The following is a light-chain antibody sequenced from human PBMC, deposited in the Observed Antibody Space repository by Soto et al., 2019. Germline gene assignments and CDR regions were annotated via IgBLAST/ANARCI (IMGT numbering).Light chain of an antibody. CDR3: QSYDSSLSGYV. J-gene: IGLJ1*01. Sequence: QSVLTQPPSVSGAPGQRVTISCTGSSSNIGAGYPVHWYQQLPGTAPKLLIYGNSNRPSGVPDRFSGSKSGTSASLAITGLQAEDEADYYCQSYDSSLSGYVFGTGTKLTVL. V-gene: IGLV1-40*01. CDR2: GNS. CDR1: SSNIGAGYP.